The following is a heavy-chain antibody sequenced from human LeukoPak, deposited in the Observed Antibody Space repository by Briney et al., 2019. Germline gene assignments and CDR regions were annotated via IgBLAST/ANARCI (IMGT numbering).Heavy chain of an antibody. CDR3: AKGNCGGDCYSQSHYYYYYMDV. Sequence: ERSLRLSCAASGFTFSSYGMHWVRQAPGKGLEWVAVIWYDGSNKYYADSVKGRLTTSRDNSKNTLYLQMNSLRAEDTAVYYCAKGNCGGDCYSQSHYYYYYMDVWGKGTTVTVSS. D-gene: IGHD2-21*02. CDR1: GFTFSSYG. J-gene: IGHJ6*03. CDR2: IWYDGSNK. V-gene: IGHV3-33*06.